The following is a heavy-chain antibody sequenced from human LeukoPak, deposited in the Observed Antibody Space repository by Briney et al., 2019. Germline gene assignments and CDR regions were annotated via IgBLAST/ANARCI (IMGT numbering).Heavy chain of an antibody. J-gene: IGHJ4*02. Sequence: TGGSLRLSCAASGFNVSNNYMNWVRQAPGKGLEWVSVIFSSGPTYYAASVKGRFTISRDTSKNALYLQMNSLRAEDTAVYYCAISGLGFGEFRGLDYWGQGTLVTVSS. CDR1: GFNVSNNY. V-gene: IGHV3-53*01. CDR2: IFSSGPT. D-gene: IGHD3-10*01. CDR3: AISGLGFGEFRGLDY.